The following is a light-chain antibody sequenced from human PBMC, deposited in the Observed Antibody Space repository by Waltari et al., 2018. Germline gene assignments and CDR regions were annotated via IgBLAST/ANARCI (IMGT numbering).Light chain of an antibody. CDR2: GNC. V-gene: IGLV1-44*01. J-gene: IGLJ3*02. Sequence: QSVLTQPPSASGTPGQPVTISCPGGRPTLGTNTLNWSRQVPGAAPKLLIYGNCQRPSGVPARFSGSKSGTSASLAISGLQSEDEADYYCAAWDDRLNGGVFGGGTKLTVL. CDR1: RPTLGTNT. CDR3: AAWDDRLNGGV.